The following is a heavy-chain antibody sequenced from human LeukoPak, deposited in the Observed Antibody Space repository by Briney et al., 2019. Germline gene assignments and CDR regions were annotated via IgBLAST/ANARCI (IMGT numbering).Heavy chain of an antibody. V-gene: IGHV3-20*04. D-gene: IGHD6-13*01. J-gene: IGHJ3*02. CDR3: ARGGWQQLVLDAFDI. Sequence: RPGGSLRLSCAASGFTFDDYGMSWVRQAPGKGLEWVSGINWNGGSTGYADSVKGRFTISRDNAKNSLYLQMNSLRAEDTAVYYCARGGWQQLVLDAFDIWGQGTMVTVSS. CDR2: INWNGGST. CDR1: GFTFDDYG.